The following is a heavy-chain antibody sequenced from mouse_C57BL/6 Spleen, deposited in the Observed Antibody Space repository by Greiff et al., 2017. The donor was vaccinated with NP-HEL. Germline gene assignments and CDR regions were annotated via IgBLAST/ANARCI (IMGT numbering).Heavy chain of an antibody. V-gene: IGHV2-2*01. J-gene: IGHJ3*01. CDR2: IWSGGST. Sequence: QVQLKESGPGLVQPSQSLSITCTVSGFSLTSYGVHWVRQSPGKGLEWLGVIWSGGSTDYNAAFISRLSISKDNSKSQVFFKMNSLQADDTAIYYWARNGNSWFAYWGQGTLVTVSA. CDR3: ARNGNSWFAY. CDR1: GFSLTSYG. D-gene: IGHD2-1*01.